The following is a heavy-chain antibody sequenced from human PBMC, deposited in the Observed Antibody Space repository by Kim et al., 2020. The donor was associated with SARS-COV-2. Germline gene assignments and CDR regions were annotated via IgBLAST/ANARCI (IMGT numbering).Heavy chain of an antibody. CDR3: ANGRSSSVAVDI. V-gene: IGHV3-23*01. J-gene: IGHJ3*02. Sequence: SCADSGTGRFTISRDNSKSTLYLQMNSLSAEDTAVYYCANGRSSSVAVDIWGQGTMVTVSS. D-gene: IGHD6-6*01.